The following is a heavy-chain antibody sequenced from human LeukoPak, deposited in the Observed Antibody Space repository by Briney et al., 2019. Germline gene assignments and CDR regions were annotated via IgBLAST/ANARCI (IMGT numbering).Heavy chain of an antibody. CDR3: ARGQVEYSSSSGWFDP. Sequence: ASVTVSCKASGGTFSSYAISWVRQAPGQGLEWMGRIIPILGIANYAQKFRGRVTITADKSTSTAYMELSSLRSEDTAVYYCARGQVEYSSSSGWFDPWGQGTLVTVSS. CDR1: GGTFSSYA. J-gene: IGHJ5*02. D-gene: IGHD6-6*01. V-gene: IGHV1-69*04. CDR2: IIPILGIA.